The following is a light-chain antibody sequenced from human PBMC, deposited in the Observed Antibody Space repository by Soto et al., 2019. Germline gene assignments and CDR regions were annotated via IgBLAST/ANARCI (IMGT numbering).Light chain of an antibody. CDR3: CSYAGSCAFLV. V-gene: IGLV2-23*02. J-gene: IGLJ2*01. CDR1: SSDVGSYNL. CDR2: EVY. Sequence: QSALTQTASVSGSPGQSITIPCTGSSSDVGSYNLVSWYQHHPGKAPKLIISEVYKRPSGISNRFSGSKSGNTASLTISGPQPEDEADYYCCSYAGSCAFLVFGGGTKLTVL.